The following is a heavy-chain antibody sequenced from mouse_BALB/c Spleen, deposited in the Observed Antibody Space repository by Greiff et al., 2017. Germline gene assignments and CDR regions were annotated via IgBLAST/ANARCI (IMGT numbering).Heavy chain of an antibody. Sequence: EVKLVESGGGLVQPKGSLKLSCAASGFTFNTYAMNWVRQAPGKGLEWVARIRSKSNNYATYYADSVKDRFTISRDDSQSMLYLQMNNLKTEDTAMYYCVRQPPYYYGLYAMDYWGQGTSVTVSS. CDR1: GFTFNTYA. CDR3: VRQPPYYYGLYAMDY. J-gene: IGHJ4*01. D-gene: IGHD1-1*01. V-gene: IGHV10-1*02. CDR2: IRSKSNNYAT.